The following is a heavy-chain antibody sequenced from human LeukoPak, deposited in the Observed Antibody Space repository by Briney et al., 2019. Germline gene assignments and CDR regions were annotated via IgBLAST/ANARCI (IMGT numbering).Heavy chain of an antibody. CDR3: ARDSGREEIWFDP. V-gene: IGHV3-21*01. CDR1: GFSFSSYS. J-gene: IGHJ5*02. D-gene: IGHD1-26*01. CDR2: ISSSSSHI. Sequence: PGGSLRLSCAASGFSFSSYSINWVRQAPGKGLEWVSSISSSSSHIYYADSVKGRFTISRDNVKNSLYLQMNSLRAEDTAVYYCARDSGREEIWFDPWGQGTLVTVSS.